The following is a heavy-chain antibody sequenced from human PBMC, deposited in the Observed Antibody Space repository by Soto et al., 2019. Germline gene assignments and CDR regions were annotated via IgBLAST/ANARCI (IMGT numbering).Heavy chain of an antibody. Sequence: EVQLVESGGGLVKPGGSLRLSCAASGFTFSRYGMNWLRQAPGKGLEWVASISSSTSYVYYADSVKGRFSTSRDNAKNILYLEMYALRTEDTAVYYCAKSSKGGSSWYFPLDYWGQGTLVTVSS. CDR2: ISSSTSYV. V-gene: IGHV3-21*06. CDR3: AKSSKGGSSWYFPLDY. D-gene: IGHD6-13*01. J-gene: IGHJ4*02. CDR1: GFTFSRYG.